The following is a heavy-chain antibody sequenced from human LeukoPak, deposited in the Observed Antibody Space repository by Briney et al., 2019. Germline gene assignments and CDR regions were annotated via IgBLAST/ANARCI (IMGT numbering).Heavy chain of an antibody. D-gene: IGHD5/OR15-5a*01. CDR3: ARFIASRGPDAFDI. CDR1: GFNSGNYW. V-gene: IGHV3-7*01. CDR2: IKQDGIET. Sequence: GGSLRLSCAASGFNSGNYWMSWVRQAPGQRLEWLANIKQDGIETYYLDSVKGRFTISRDSARNSVYLQMNSLRADETAVYFCARFIASRGPDAFDIWGQGTLVTVSS. J-gene: IGHJ3*02.